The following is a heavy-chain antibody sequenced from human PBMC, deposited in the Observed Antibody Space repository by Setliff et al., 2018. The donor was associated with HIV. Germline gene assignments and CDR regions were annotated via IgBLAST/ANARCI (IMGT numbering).Heavy chain of an antibody. V-gene: IGHV1-3*04. Sequence: ASVKVSCKTSGYTFTSYSMHWVRQAPGQSLEGMGWINTATGDTKYSQRFQDRITIFRNTSASTAYMDLGSLTSEDTAVYYCARDDILTGYYKGPYYYYYYMDVWGKGTTVTVSS. J-gene: IGHJ6*03. D-gene: IGHD3-9*01. CDR1: GYTFTSYS. CDR2: INTATGDT. CDR3: ARDDILTGYYKGPYYYYYYMDV.